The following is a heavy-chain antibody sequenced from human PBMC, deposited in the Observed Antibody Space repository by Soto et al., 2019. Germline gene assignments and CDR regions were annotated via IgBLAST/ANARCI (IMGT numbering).Heavy chain of an antibody. D-gene: IGHD6-19*01. Sequence: QVQLVQSGAEVKKPGSSVKVSCKASGGTFSSYAISWVRQAPGHGLEWMGGIIPIFGTANYAQKFQGRITITADESTSTAYMELSSLRSEDTAAYYCASSLAVAHNQGWFDPWGQGTLVTVSS. CDR2: IIPIFGTA. CDR1: GGTFSSYA. CDR3: ASSLAVAHNQGWFDP. J-gene: IGHJ5*02. V-gene: IGHV1-69*12.